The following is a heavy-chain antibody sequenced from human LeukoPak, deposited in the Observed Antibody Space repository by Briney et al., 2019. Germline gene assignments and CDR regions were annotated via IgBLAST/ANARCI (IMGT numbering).Heavy chain of an antibody. CDR1: GYTFTSNG. J-gene: IGHJ5*02. Sequence: ASVKVSCKASGYTFTSNGITWVRQAPGQGLEWMGWISTYNGNTDYAQGLQDRVIMTTDTSTRTAYMELRSLRSDDTAVYYCARVVLAPYDFWSGYYTGGNWFDPWGQGTLVTVSS. CDR3: ARVVLAPYDFWSGYYTGGNWFDP. CDR2: ISTYNGNT. V-gene: IGHV1-18*01. D-gene: IGHD3-3*01.